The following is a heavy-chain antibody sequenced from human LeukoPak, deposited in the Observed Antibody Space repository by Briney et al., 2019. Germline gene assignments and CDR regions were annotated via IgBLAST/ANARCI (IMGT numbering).Heavy chain of an antibody. J-gene: IGHJ4*02. CDR1: GFTFSSYE. CDR3: ARDVVTIFGVDDYYFDY. Sequence: GALRLSCAASGFTFSSYEMNWVRQAPGKGLEGVSYISSSGSTIYYADSVKGRFTISRDNAKNSLYLQMNSLRAEDTAVYYCARDVVTIFGVDDYYFDYWGQGTLVTVSS. V-gene: IGHV3-48*03. D-gene: IGHD3-3*01. CDR2: ISSSGSTI.